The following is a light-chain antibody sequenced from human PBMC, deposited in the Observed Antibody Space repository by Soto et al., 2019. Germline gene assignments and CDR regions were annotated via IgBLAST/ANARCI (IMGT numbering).Light chain of an antibody. Sequence: QSALTQPPSASGSPGQSVTISCTGTSSDVGGYNYVSWYQQHPGKAPKLIIYEVSKRPSGAPDRFSGSKSGNTASLTVSGLQAEDEADYYCSSYAGTINFLFGGGTKLTVL. CDR3: SSYAGTINFL. CDR1: SSDVGGYNY. J-gene: IGLJ2*01. V-gene: IGLV2-8*01. CDR2: EVS.